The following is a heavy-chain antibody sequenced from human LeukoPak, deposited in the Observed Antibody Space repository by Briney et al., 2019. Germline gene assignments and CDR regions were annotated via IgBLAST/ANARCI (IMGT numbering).Heavy chain of an antibody. V-gene: IGHV3-21*01. Sequence: GGSLRLSCAASGFTFSSYSMNWVRQAPGKGLEWVSSISSSSSYIYYADSVKGRFTISRDNAKNSLYLQMNSLRAEDTAAYYCASPGARSSSWFFDYWGQGTLVTVSS. CDR1: GFTFSSYS. D-gene: IGHD6-13*01. CDR3: ASPGARSSSWFFDY. CDR2: ISSSSSYI. J-gene: IGHJ4*02.